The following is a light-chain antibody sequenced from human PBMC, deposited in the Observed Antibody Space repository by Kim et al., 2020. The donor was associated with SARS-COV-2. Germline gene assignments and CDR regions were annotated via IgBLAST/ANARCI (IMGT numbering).Light chain of an antibody. Sequence: VGDRVTITCRASQSISSWLAWYQQKPGKAPKLLIYKASSLESGVPSRFSGSGSGTEFTLTISSLQPDDFATYYCQQYNSYSPRYSFGQGTKLEI. CDR2: KAS. V-gene: IGKV1-5*03. J-gene: IGKJ2*03. CDR1: QSISSW. CDR3: QQYNSYSPRYS.